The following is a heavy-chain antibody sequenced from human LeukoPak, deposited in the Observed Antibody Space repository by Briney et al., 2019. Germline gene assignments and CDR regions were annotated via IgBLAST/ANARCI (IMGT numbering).Heavy chain of an antibody. CDR1: GLTFTGSA. CDR3: AKDAGDY. Sequence: GGSLRLSCATAGLTFTGSAMIWLRQAPGQGLQFISAISGSADNTYYADCVKGRFTISRDNSKKALYLQMDSLRVEDTAVYFCAKDAGDYWGQGTLVTVSS. V-gene: IGHV3-23*01. CDR2: ISGSADNT. J-gene: IGHJ4*02.